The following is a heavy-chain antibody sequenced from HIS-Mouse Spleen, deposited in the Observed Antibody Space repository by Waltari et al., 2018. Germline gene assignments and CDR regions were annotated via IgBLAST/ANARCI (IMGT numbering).Heavy chain of an antibody. D-gene: IGHD2-15*01. Sequence: QVQLVQSGAEVKKPGASVKVSCKASGYTFTGYYMHWVRQAPGQGLEWMGWINPNSGGTNYAQKFQGRVTMTRDTSISTAYMELSRLRSDDTAVYYCAREGCSGGSCPDAFDIWGQGTMVTVSS. CDR1: GYTFTGYY. V-gene: IGHV1-2*02. CDR3: AREGCSGGSCPDAFDI. J-gene: IGHJ3*02. CDR2: INPNSGGT.